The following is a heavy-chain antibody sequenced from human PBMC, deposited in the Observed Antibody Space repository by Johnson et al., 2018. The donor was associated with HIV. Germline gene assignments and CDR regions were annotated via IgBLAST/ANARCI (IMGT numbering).Heavy chain of an antibody. CDR1: GFTVSSNY. Sequence: EVQLVETGGGLIQPGGSLRLSCAASGFTVSSNYMSWVRQAPGKGLEWVSVIYSGGSTYYADSVKCRFTISRDNSKNTLYLQMNSLRAEDTALYYCAKGLYGSGSYDAFDIWGQGTMVTVSS. CDR2: IYSGGST. CDR3: AKGLYGSGSYDAFDI. J-gene: IGHJ3*02. V-gene: IGHV3-53*02. D-gene: IGHD3-10*01.